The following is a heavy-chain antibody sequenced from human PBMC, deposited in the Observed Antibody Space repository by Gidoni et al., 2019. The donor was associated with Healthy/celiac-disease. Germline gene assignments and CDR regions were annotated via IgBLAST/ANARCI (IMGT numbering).Heavy chain of an antibody. V-gene: IGHV3-15*07. CDR3: TTGIVGATTDYYYYMDV. D-gene: IGHD1-26*01. CDR2: IKSETDGGTT. CDR1: GFTFSNAW. J-gene: IGHJ6*03. Sequence: EVQLVESGGGLVKPGGSLRLSCAASGFTFSNAWMSWVGRAPGKGLEWVGRIKSETDGGTTDYAAPVKGRFTISRDDSKNTLYLQMNSLKTEDTAVYYCTTGIVGATTDYYYYMDVWGKGTTVTVSS.